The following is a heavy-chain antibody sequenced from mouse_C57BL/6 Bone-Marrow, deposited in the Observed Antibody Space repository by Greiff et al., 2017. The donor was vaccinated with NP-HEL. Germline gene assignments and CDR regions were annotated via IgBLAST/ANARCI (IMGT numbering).Heavy chain of an antibody. J-gene: IGHJ4*01. CDR2: ISSGGSYT. CDR1: GFTFSSYG. CDR3: ARHPYAMDY. V-gene: IGHV5-6*02. Sequence: DVMLVESGGDLVKPGGSLKLSCAASGFTFSSYGMSWVRQTPDKRLEWVATISSGGSYTYYPDSVKGRFTISRDNAKNTLYLQMSSLKSEDTAMYYCARHPYAMDYWGQGTSVTVSS.